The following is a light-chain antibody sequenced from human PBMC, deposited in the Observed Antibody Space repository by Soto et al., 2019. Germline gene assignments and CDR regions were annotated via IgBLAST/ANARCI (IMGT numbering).Light chain of an antibody. CDR1: QGISSY. J-gene: IGKJ4*01. CDR2: AAS. Sequence: IQLTQSPSSLSASVGDRVTITCRASQGISSYLAWYQQKPGKAPKLLIYAASTLQSGVPSRFSGSGSGTDCTLTISSLQPEEFATYYCQQLNSYPLTFGGGTKVEIK. V-gene: IGKV1-9*01. CDR3: QQLNSYPLT.